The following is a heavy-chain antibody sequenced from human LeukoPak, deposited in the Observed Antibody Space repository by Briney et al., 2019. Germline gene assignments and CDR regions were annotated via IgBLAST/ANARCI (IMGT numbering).Heavy chain of an antibody. V-gene: IGHV4-59*11. CDR2: MYYSGST. CDR3: ARVLTLRSGDYYMDV. Sequence: PSETLSLTCTVSGGSISGHYWSWIRQPPGKGLEWIAYMYYSGSTNYNPSLKSRVSISVDASKNQFSLKLSSVTAADAATYYCARVLTLRSGDYYMDVWGKGTTVTVSS. J-gene: IGHJ6*03. CDR1: GGSISGHY. D-gene: IGHD3-10*01.